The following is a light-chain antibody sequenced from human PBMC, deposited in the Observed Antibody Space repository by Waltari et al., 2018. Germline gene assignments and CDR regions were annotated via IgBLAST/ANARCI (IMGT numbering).Light chain of an antibody. J-gene: IGLJ2*01. CDR2: KDT. V-gene: IGLV3-27*01. CDR1: VLAEKY. CDR3: HAAADNNWF. Sequence: YDLAQPFSVSVSPGQTATITCSGDVLAEKYVRWFQQRPGQAPTLILYKDTERPSGIPARSSGSSSGSTVTLTIRGALLEDEADYHCHAAADNNWFFGGGTKLTVL.